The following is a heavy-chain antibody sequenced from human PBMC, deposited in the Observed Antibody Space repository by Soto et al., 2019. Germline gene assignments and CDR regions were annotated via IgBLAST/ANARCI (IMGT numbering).Heavy chain of an antibody. CDR3: AREQVSGTYFTY. Sequence: QVQLVQSGAEVKKAGSSVKVSCKASGDTLNNYALSWVRQAPGEGLEWMGGLIPMFGTPNYAQKFQGRVTISADKSTSTVYMELSSLRSEDTAVYFCAREQVSGTYFTYWGQGTPVTVSS. CDR1: GDTLNNYA. J-gene: IGHJ4*02. V-gene: IGHV1-69*06. D-gene: IGHD3-10*01. CDR2: LIPMFGTP.